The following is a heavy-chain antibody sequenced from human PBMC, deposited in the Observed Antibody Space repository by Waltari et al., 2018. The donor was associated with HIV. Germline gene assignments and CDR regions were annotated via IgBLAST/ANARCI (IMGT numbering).Heavy chain of an antibody. CDR3: GRIGTGPYNYAIDS. CDR2: INDGGREE. CDR1: ASTFTHGW. V-gene: IGHV3-7*01. D-gene: IGHD3-9*01. Sequence: EEQLFDTVGGWVHCGGSLRLARAASASTFTHGWVCWVRQTPGKGREWVADINDGGREEYYTVFGSGVFTIFSDNANHVMLLQMNSLGAEDAVFYYCGRIGTGPYNYAIDSWGQGTTVSVSS. J-gene: IGHJ6*02.